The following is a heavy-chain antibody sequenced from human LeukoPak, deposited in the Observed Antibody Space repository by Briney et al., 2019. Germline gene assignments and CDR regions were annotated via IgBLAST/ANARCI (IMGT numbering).Heavy chain of an antibody. D-gene: IGHD3-9*01. Sequence: GGSLRLSCAASGFTFSSYAMSWVRQAPGKGLEWVSAISGSGGSTYYADSVKGRFTISRDNSKNTLHLQMNSLRPEDTAVYYCARGHVTGSDRHWDYWGQGTLATVSS. CDR1: GFTFSSYA. V-gene: IGHV3-23*01. J-gene: IGHJ4*02. CDR2: ISGSGGST. CDR3: ARGHVTGSDRHWDY.